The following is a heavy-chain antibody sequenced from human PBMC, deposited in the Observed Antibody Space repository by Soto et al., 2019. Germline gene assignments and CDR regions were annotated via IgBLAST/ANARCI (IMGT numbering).Heavy chain of an antibody. D-gene: IGHD7-27*01. CDR2: ISGSGGST. V-gene: IGHV3-23*01. CDR3: AKDGDWGWDAFDI. Sequence: GGSLRLSCAASGFTFSSYAMSWDRQAPGKGLEWVSAISGSGGSTYYADSVKGRFTISRDNSKNTLYLQMNSLRAEDTAVYYCAKDGDWGWDAFDIWGQGTMVTVSS. J-gene: IGHJ3*02. CDR1: GFTFSSYA.